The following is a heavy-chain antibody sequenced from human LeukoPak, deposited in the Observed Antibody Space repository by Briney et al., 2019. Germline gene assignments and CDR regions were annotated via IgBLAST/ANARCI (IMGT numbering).Heavy chain of an antibody. V-gene: IGHV3-21*04. CDR2: ISSSSSYI. CDR3: ASGSSSSGYYYGMDV. Sequence: GGSLRLSCAASGFTFSSYSMNWVRQAPGKGLEWVSSISSSSSYIYYADSVKGRFTISRDNAKNSLYLQMNSLRAEDTAVYYCASGSSSSGYYYGMDVWGQGTTVTVSS. CDR1: GFTFSSYS. J-gene: IGHJ6*02. D-gene: IGHD6-6*01.